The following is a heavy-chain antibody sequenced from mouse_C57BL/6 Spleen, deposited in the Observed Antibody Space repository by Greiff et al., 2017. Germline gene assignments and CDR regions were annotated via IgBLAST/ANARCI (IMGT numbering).Heavy chain of an antibody. CDR3: ARGGDYGSSSFAY. CDR1: GYTFTDYY. Sequence: VKLVESGAELVRPGASVKLSCKASGYTFTDYYINWVKQRPGQGLEWIARIYPGSGNTYYNEKFKGKATLTAEKSSSTAYMQLSSLTSEDSAVYFCARGGDYGSSSFAYWGQGTLVTVSA. J-gene: IGHJ3*01. D-gene: IGHD1-1*01. V-gene: IGHV1-76*01. CDR2: IYPGSGNT.